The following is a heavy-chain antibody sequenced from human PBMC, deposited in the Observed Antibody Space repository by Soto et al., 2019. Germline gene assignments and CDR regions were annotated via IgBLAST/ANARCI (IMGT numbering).Heavy chain of an antibody. D-gene: IGHD1-26*01. V-gene: IGHV5-10-1*01. CDR2: IDPSDSYT. CDR3: ARLLVGATPQQHLYGMDV. CDR1: GYSFTSYW. Sequence: ESLRISGKGSGYSFTSYWISWVRQMPGKGLEWMGRIDPSDSYTNYSPSFQGHVTISADKSISTAYLQWSSLKASDTAMYYCARLLVGATPQQHLYGMDVWGQGTTVTVSS. J-gene: IGHJ6*02.